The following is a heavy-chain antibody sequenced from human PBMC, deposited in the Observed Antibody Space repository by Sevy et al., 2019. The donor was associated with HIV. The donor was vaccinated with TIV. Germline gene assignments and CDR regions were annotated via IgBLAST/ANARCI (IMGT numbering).Heavy chain of an antibody. V-gene: IGHV3-30*04. Sequence: GGSLRLSCAASGFTFSDYRFHWVRQAPGKGLEWVAVISYDGRNNKYNADSVKGRFTISRDNSKNTVYLQMNSLRAEDTAIYYCARDRGGILSSAFDYWGQGTLVTVSS. CDR1: GFTFSDYR. J-gene: IGHJ4*02. CDR3: ARDRGGILSSAFDY. D-gene: IGHD3-16*01. CDR2: ISYDGRNNK.